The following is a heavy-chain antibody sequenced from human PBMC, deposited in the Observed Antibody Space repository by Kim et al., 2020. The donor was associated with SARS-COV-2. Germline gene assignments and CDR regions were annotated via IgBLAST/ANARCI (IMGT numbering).Heavy chain of an antibody. J-gene: IGHJ5*02. CDR3: AREKTGLVREHNWFDP. Sequence: KFQGRVTITADESTSTAYMELSSLRSEDTAVYYCAREKTGLVREHNWFDPWGQGTLVTVSS. V-gene: IGHV1-69*01. D-gene: IGHD6-6*01.